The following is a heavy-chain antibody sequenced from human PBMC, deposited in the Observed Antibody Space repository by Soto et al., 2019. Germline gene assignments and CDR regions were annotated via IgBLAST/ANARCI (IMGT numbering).Heavy chain of an antibody. D-gene: IGHD6-19*01. Sequence: GGSLRLSCAASGFTFSGSAMHWVRQASGKGLEWVGRIRSKANSYATAYAASVKGRFTISRDDSKNTAYLQMNSLKTEDTAVYYCTPTLGVAGKCNVGYWGQGTLVTVAS. CDR3: TPTLGVAGKCNVGY. V-gene: IGHV3-73*01. CDR1: GFTFSGSA. J-gene: IGHJ4*02. CDR2: IRSKANSYAT.